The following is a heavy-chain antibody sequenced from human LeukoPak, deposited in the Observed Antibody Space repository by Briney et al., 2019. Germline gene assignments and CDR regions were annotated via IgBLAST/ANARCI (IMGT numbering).Heavy chain of an antibody. CDR3: VRQRYSDY. CDR1: GFTFSRYW. Sequence: GGSLRLSCAASGFTFSRYWMTWVRQAPGKGLEWVANIKEDGSENSHVESVKGRFTISRDNAKNSLYLQLNSLRAEDTAVYFCVRQRYSDYWGQEPWSPSPQ. J-gene: IGHJ4*01. V-gene: IGHV3-7*01. CDR2: IKEDGSEN. D-gene: IGHD1-1*01.